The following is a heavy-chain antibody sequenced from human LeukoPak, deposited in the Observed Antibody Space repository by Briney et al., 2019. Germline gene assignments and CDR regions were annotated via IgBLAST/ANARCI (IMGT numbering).Heavy chain of an antibody. CDR2: IYYSGST. CDR3: ARQHRSWRYYFDY. CDR1: GGSISSSSYY. V-gene: IGHV4-39*01. D-gene: IGHD6-13*01. Sequence: SETLSLTCTVSGGSISSSSYYWGWIRQPPGKGLEWMGSIYYSGSTYYNPSLKTRVTISVDTSKNQFSLKLSSVTAADTAVYYCARQHRSWRYYFDYWGQGTLVTVSS. J-gene: IGHJ4*02.